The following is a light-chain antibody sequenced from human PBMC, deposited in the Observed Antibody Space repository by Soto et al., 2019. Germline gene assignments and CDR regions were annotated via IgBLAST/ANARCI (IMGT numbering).Light chain of an antibody. CDR2: AAS. Sequence: DMQMTQSPSSLSESAGDRVSITCRASQGISTYLNWYQQKPGKAPKLLIYAASSLQSGVPSRFSGSGSGTDFTLTISRLEPEDFAVYYCQQHGSSPITFGQGTRLEIK. V-gene: IGKV1-39*01. J-gene: IGKJ5*01. CDR3: QQHGSSPIT. CDR1: QGISTY.